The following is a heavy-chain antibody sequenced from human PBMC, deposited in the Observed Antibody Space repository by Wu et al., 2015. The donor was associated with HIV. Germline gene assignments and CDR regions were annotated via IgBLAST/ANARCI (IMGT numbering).Heavy chain of an antibody. CDR1: GYTFTSYG. D-gene: IGHD1-1*01. CDR2: SDPEDGET. V-gene: IGHV1-24*01. Sequence: QVQLVQSGAEVKKPGASVKVSCKASGYTFTSYGITWVRQAPGQGLEWMGGSDPEDGETVYAQKFQGRVTLTEDTSTDTAYMELTRLRSEDTAVYYCATLIRYNLNDKADAFDFWGHGTMVTVSS. CDR3: ATLIRYNLNDKADAFDF. J-gene: IGHJ3*01.